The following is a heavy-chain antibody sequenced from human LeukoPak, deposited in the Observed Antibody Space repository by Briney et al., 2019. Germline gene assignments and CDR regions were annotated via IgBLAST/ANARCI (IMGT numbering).Heavy chain of an antibody. Sequence: GASVKVSCKASGYTFTSYYMHWVRQAPGQGLEWMGIINPSGGSTSYAQKFQGRVTMTRDTSTSTVYMELSSLRSEDTAVYYCARGSGYYYDSSGYFYYWGQGTLVTVSS. CDR2: INPSGGST. CDR3: ARGSGYYYDSSGYFYY. J-gene: IGHJ4*02. CDR1: GYTFTSYY. V-gene: IGHV1-46*01. D-gene: IGHD3-22*01.